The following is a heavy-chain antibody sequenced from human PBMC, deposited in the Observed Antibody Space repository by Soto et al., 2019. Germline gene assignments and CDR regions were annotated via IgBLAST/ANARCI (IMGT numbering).Heavy chain of an antibody. Sequence: PSETLSLTCTVSGGSVSSGSYYWSWIRQPPGKGLEWIGYIYYSGSTNYNPSLKSRVTISVDTSKNQFSLKLSSVTAADTAVYYCGGGEALLDYYGMDVWGQGTTVTVSS. CDR2: IYYSGST. J-gene: IGHJ6*02. CDR1: GGSVSSGSYY. D-gene: IGHD3-10*01. CDR3: GGGEALLDYYGMDV. V-gene: IGHV4-61*01.